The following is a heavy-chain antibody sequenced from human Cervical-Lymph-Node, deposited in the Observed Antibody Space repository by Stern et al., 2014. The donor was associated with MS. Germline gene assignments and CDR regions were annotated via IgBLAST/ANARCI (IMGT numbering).Heavy chain of an antibody. CDR3: ARGGIFDY. J-gene: IGHJ4*02. CDR1: GGSISSGDDY. CDR2: ISYSGST. Sequence: QVQLQESGPGLVKPSQTLSLTCTVSGGSISSGDDYCSWLRQPPGKGLEWIGIISYSGSTNYNPSLRSRVAIAMDTSKRQFSLNLSSVTAADTAVYYCARGGIFDYWGQGTLVTVSS. V-gene: IGHV4-30-4*01.